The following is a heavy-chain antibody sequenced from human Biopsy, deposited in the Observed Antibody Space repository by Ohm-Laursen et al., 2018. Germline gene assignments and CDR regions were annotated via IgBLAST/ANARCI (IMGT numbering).Heavy chain of an antibody. D-gene: IGHD2-15*01. Sequence: SETLSLTCAVFGKTFSDYQWSWIRQPPGKGLEWTGQINQAGTTNYNPSLKSRVSISADAPKYEFSLRLTSVTAADTAVYLCGNEVHGRDYWGLGAQVTVSS. CDR3: GNEVHGRDY. CDR1: GKTFSDYQ. CDR2: INQAGTT. V-gene: IGHV4-34*08. J-gene: IGHJ4*02.